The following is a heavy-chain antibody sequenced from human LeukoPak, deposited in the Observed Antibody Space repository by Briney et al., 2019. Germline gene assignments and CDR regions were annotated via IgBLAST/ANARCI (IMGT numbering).Heavy chain of an antibody. J-gene: IGHJ6*03. CDR3: ATSLTPSGWYRSLTPYYYYYMDV. V-gene: IGHV1-8*01. CDR1: GYTFTSHD. CDR2: MNPNSGNT. Sequence: ASVKVSCKASGYTFTSHDINWVRQDTGQGLEWMGWMNPNSGNTGYAQKFQGRVTMTRNTSISTAYMELSSLRSEDTAVYYCATSLTPSGWYRSLTPYYYYYMDVWGKGTTVTVSS. D-gene: IGHD6-19*01.